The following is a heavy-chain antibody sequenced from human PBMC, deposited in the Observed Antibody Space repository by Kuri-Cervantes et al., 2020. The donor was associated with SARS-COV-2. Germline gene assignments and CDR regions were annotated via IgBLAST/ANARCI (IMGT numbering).Heavy chain of an antibody. J-gene: IGHJ5*02. V-gene: IGHV3-23*01. CDR2: ISGTRGST. CDR1: GFIFSNFA. D-gene: IGHD2-2*01. Sequence: GESLKISCAASGFIFSNFAMNWVRQAPGKGLEWVAVISGTRGSTFYGDSVKGRFTISRDNSKNILYLEMESLRVEDTAMYYCAKAYSGVPDALGDTWGQGIPVTVSS. CDR3: AKAYSGVPDALGDT.